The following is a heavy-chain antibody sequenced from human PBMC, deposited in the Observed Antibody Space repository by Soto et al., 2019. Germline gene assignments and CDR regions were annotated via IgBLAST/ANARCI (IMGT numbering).Heavy chain of an antibody. CDR1: GGSISSYY. CDR3: ARALIVTGYYIHDAFDI. Sequence: QVQLQESGPGLVKPSETLSLTCTVSGGSISSYYWSWIRQPPGKGLEWIGYIYYSGSTNYNPSLTSRVTISVETSKIQFSLELSSVTAADTAVYYCARALIVTGYYIHDAFDIWGQGTMVTVSS. D-gene: IGHD3-9*01. CDR2: IYYSGST. J-gene: IGHJ3*02. V-gene: IGHV4-59*01.